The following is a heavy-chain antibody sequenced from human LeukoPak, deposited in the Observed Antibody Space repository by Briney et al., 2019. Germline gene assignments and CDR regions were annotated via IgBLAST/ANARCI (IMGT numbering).Heavy chain of an antibody. CDR2: IYYSGST. Sequence: SETLSLTCTVSGGSISRSSYYWGWIRQPPGKGLEWIGSIYYSGSTNYNPSLKSRVTISVDTSKNQFSLKLSSVTAADTAVYYCARTPRRDLLEWLLWSRFDPWGQGTLVTVSS. J-gene: IGHJ5*02. CDR3: ARTPRRDLLEWLLWSRFDP. CDR1: GGSISRSSYY. D-gene: IGHD3-3*01. V-gene: IGHV4-39*07.